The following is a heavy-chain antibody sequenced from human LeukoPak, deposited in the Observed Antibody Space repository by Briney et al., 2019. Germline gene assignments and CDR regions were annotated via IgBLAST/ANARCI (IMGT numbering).Heavy chain of an antibody. Sequence: GASVKVSCKASGYTFTSYGISWVRQAPGQGLEWMGWISTYNGNTNYAQKLQGRVTMTTDTSTSTAYMELRSLRSDDTAVYYCARDGSIAAAAKLYNWFDPWGQGTLVTVSS. D-gene: IGHD6-13*01. CDR1: GYTFTSYG. J-gene: IGHJ5*02. CDR2: ISTYNGNT. CDR3: ARDGSIAAAAKLYNWFDP. V-gene: IGHV1-18*01.